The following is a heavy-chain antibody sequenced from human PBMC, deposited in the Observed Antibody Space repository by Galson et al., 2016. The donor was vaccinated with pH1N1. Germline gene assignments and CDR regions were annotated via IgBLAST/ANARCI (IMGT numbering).Heavy chain of an antibody. CDR2: INTGNGNT. Sequence: SVKVSCKASGYTLTSNAIHWVRQAPGQRLEWMGWINTGNGNTKYSQNFQGRVTITRDTSASTAYMELSSLRSEDTAVYYSAKRTGRHFDFWGQGTLVTVSS. CDR1: GYTLTSNA. V-gene: IGHV1-3*04. J-gene: IGHJ4*02. D-gene: IGHD1/OR15-1a*01. CDR3: AKRTGRHFDF.